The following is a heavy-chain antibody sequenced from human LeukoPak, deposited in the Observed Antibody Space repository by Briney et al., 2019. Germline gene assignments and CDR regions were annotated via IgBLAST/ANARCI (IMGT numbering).Heavy chain of an antibody. CDR1: GGSFSGYH. V-gene: IGHV4-34*01. CDR2: INHSGST. J-gene: IGHJ6*03. Sequence: ASETLSLTCAVYGGSFSGYHWSWIRQPPGKGLEWIGEINHSGSTCFNPSLKSRVTISVDTSKNQFSLNLISVTAADTAVYYCARQTGSYYYYMDVWGKGTTVTISS. CDR3: ARQTGSYYYYMDV.